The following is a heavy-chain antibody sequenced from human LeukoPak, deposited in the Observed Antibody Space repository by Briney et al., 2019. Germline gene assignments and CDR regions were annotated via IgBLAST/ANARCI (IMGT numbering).Heavy chain of an antibody. CDR1: GYTFTSYG. D-gene: IGHD3-22*01. Sequence: EASVKVSCESSGYTFTSYGISWVRQTPGQGLEWMGWISAYNGNTNYAQKLQGRVTMTTDTSTSTAYMELRSLRSDDTAVYYCARDSSKSRNYDSSGYWPYFDYWGQGTLVTVSS. V-gene: IGHV1-18*01. CDR3: ARDSSKSRNYDSSGYWPYFDY. CDR2: ISAYNGNT. J-gene: IGHJ4*02.